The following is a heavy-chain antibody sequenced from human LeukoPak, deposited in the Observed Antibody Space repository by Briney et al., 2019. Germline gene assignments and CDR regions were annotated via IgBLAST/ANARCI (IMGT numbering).Heavy chain of an antibody. D-gene: IGHD2-2*01. Sequence: ASVTVSFTASGYIFTVYYIHWVRQAPGQGLEWMGWINPNSGGTNYAQKFQGRVTMTRDTSISTAYMELTRLRSDDTAVYYCARDHQLPLLGWFDPWGQGTLVTVSS. CDR2: INPNSGGT. CDR3: ARDHQLPLLGWFDP. V-gene: IGHV1-2*02. J-gene: IGHJ5*02. CDR1: GYIFTVYY.